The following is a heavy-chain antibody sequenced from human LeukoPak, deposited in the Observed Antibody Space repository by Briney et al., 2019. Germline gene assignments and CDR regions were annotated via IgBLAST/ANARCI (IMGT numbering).Heavy chain of an antibody. Sequence: GGSLRLSCAASGFTFSSNAMSWVRQAPGKGLEWLSAISGNGGSTYYADSVMGRFTISRDNSKNSLYLQMNSLRAEDTAVYYCAKRSSGYSFDYWGQGTLVTVSS. CDR2: ISGNGGST. J-gene: IGHJ4*02. CDR3: AKRSSGYSFDY. CDR1: GFTFSSNA. D-gene: IGHD3-22*01. V-gene: IGHV3-23*01.